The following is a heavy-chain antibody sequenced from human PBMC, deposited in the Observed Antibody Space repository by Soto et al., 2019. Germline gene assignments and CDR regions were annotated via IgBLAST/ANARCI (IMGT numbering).Heavy chain of an antibody. CDR1: GGTLPNSA. Sequence: SVKVSCKASGGTLPNSAISWVRQAPGQGLEWMGGVVVKFGTVNYAQKFQGRVTITADESTSTTYMEVTSLKSEDTGIYYCVGDFRYGGKPRYFDLWGKGNMVTVSS. CDR2: VVVKFGTV. J-gene: IGHJ4*02. CDR3: VGDFRYGGKPRYFDL. V-gene: IGHV1-69*13. D-gene: IGHD4-17*01.